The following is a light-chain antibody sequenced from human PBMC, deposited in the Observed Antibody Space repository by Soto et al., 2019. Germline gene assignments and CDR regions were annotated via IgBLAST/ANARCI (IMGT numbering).Light chain of an antibody. J-gene: IGKJ1*01. CDR1: HSLIQSDGSTY. CDR3: IQGTHWPWT. CDR2: EVS. Sequence: DVVMTQSPRSLPVTLGQPGSISCTSSHSLIQSDGSTYLSWFQQRPGQSPRRLIYEVSDRDSGVPDRFSGSGSGTDFTLKISRVEAEDVGVYYCIQGTHWPWTFGQGTEVEIK. V-gene: IGKV2-30*02.